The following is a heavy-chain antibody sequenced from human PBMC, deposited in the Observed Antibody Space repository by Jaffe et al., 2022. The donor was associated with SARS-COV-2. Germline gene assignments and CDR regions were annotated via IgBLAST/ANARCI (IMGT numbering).Heavy chain of an antibody. J-gene: IGHJ1*01. CDR2: IKSKTDGGTT. CDR1: GFTFSNAW. Sequence: EVQLVESGGGLVKPGGSLRLSCAASGFTFSNAWMSWVRQAPGKGLEWVGRIKSKTDGGTTDYAAPVKGRFTISRDDSKNTLYLQMNSLKTEDTAVYYCTTLNKYSYGPKYFQHWGQGTLVTVSS. CDR3: TTLNKYSYGPKYFQH. V-gene: IGHV3-15*01. D-gene: IGHD5-18*01.